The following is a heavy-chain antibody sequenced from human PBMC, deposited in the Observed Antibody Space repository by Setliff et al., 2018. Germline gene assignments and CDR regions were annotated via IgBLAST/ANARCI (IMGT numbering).Heavy chain of an antibody. CDR3: RLAHCNDTSCEEALDY. Sequence: SETLSLTCGVSGSSISNDYYWGWIRQPPGRGLEWIGIISHSGSTDYNPSLKSRVTISIDTSKNQFSLKLKSVTAADTAVYYFRLAHCNDTSCEEALDYWSQGTLVTVSS. CDR1: GSSISNDYY. V-gene: IGHV4-38-2*01. D-gene: IGHD2-2*01. J-gene: IGHJ4*02. CDR2: ISHSGST.